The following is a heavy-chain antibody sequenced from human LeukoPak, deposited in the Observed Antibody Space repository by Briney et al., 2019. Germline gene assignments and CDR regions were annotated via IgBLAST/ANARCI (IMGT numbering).Heavy chain of an antibody. D-gene: IGHD3-22*01. CDR3: AKGSNSYDSSDFDC. J-gene: IGHJ4*02. Sequence: PGGSLRLSCAASGFTFSDHFMDWVRQAPGKGLEWVGRIYSKSDGGTTEYAAPVKGRFSISRDDSKNTLYLQMHSLKTEDTAVHYCAKGSNSYDSSDFDCWGQGTLVTVSS. CDR2: IYSKSDGGTT. CDR1: GFTFSDHF. V-gene: IGHV3-15*01.